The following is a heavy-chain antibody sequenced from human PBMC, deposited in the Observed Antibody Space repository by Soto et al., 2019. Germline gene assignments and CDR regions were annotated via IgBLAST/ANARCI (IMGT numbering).Heavy chain of an antibody. Sequence: QVQLVQSGAEVKKPGSSVKVSCKASGGTFNSYVFNWVRQTPGQGLEWMGGIISIFGTPNYGQKFQGRATITADESTSTGFMELSSLTSEDTAISYCARDLGSGYDPGDYWGQGTLVTVSS. CDR3: ARDLGSGYDPGDY. J-gene: IGHJ4*02. CDR1: GGTFNSYV. V-gene: IGHV1-69*12. D-gene: IGHD5-12*01. CDR2: IISIFGTP.